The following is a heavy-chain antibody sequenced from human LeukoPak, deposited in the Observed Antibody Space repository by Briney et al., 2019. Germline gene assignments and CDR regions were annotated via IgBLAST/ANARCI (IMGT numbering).Heavy chain of an antibody. V-gene: IGHV3-11*01. CDR1: GFTFSDYY. Sequence: PGGSLRLSCAASGFTFSDYYMSWIRQAPGKGLEWVSYISSSGSTIYYADSVKGRFTISRDNAKNSLYLQMNSLRAEDTAVYYCARDRPDYCGSGSYYYYYGMDVWGQGTTVTVSS. CDR3: ARDRPDYCGSGSYYYYYGMDV. CDR2: ISSSGSTI. D-gene: IGHD3-10*01. J-gene: IGHJ6*02.